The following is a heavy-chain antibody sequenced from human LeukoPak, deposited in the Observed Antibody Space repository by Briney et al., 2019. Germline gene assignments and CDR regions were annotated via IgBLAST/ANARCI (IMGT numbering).Heavy chain of an antibody. D-gene: IGHD5-18*01. V-gene: IGHV1-24*01. CDR2: FDPEDGET. Sequence: GASVKVSCKASGYTFTGYYMHWVRQAPGKGLEWMGGFDPEDGETIYAQKFQGRVTMTEDTSTDTAYMELSSLRSEDTAVYYCASHRRRDSYGWAFDYWGQGTLVTVSS. CDR3: ASHRRRDSYGWAFDY. CDR1: GYTFTGYY. J-gene: IGHJ4*02.